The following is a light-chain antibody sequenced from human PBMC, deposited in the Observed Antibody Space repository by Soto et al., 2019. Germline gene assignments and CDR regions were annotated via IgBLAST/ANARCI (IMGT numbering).Light chain of an antibody. V-gene: IGLV1-47*01. CDR1: SSNIGSNY. Sequence: QAVLTQPPSASGTPGQRVNISCSGSSSNIGSNYVYWYRQFPGTAPKLLIQRNNQRPSGVPARFSGSKSGTSASLAISGLRSEDEADYYCQSYDSSLSGSEVFGNGTKLTVL. CDR2: RNN. J-gene: IGLJ1*01. CDR3: QSYDSSLSGSEV.